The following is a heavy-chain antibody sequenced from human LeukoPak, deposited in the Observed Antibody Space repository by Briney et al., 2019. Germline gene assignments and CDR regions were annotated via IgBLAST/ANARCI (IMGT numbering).Heavy chain of an antibody. CDR2: ISAYNGNT. D-gene: IGHD6-13*01. CDR1: GYTFTGYY. CDR3: ARTAGRDLEYFQH. J-gene: IGHJ1*01. Sequence: ASVKVSCKASGYTFTGYYMHWVRQAPGQGLEWMGWISAYNGNTNYAQKLQGRVTMTTDTSTSTAYMELRSLRSDDTAVYYCARTAGRDLEYFQHWGQGTLVTVSS. V-gene: IGHV1-18*04.